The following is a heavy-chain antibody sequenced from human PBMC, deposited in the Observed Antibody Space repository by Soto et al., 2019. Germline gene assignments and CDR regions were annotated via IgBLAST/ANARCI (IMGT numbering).Heavy chain of an antibody. J-gene: IGHJ4*02. V-gene: IGHV4-59*01. CDR3: ARVSGSYYQDY. CDR1: GGSISSYY. Sequence: SETLSLTCTVSGGSISSYYWSWIRQPPGKGLEWIGYIYYSGSTNYNPSLKSRVTISVDTSKNQFSLKLSSVTAADTAVYYCARVSGSYYQDYWGQGTLVTVYS. CDR2: IYYSGST. D-gene: IGHD1-26*01.